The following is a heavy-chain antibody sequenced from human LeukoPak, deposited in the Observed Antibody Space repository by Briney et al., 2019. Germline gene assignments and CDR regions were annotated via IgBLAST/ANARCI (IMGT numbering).Heavy chain of an antibody. D-gene: IGHD3-10*01. CDR1: GYTFTSYG. CDR3: ARDLTSEYGSGSQRRAYFDY. Sequence: SVKLSCKASGYTFTSYGISGVRHAPGQGLEWMGGNSAYNGNTNYAQKLQGRVTMTTDTSTSTAYMEPRRLRSDDTAVYYCARDLTSEYGSGSQRRAYFDYWGQGTLVTVSS. V-gene: IGHV1-18*01. J-gene: IGHJ4*02. CDR2: NSAYNGNT.